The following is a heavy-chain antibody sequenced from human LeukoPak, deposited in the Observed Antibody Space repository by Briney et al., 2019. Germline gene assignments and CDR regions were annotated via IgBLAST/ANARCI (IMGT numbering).Heavy chain of an antibody. J-gene: IGHJ3*02. Sequence: GASVKVSCKASGGTLSSYAISWVRQAPRQGLEWMGGIIPIFGTANYAQKFQGRVTITADESTSTAYMELSSLRSEDTAVYYCARGRDSSGYYHDGRRAFDIWGQGTMVTVSS. V-gene: IGHV1-69*13. CDR2: IIPIFGTA. D-gene: IGHD3-22*01. CDR3: ARGRDSSGYYHDGRRAFDI. CDR1: GGTLSSYA.